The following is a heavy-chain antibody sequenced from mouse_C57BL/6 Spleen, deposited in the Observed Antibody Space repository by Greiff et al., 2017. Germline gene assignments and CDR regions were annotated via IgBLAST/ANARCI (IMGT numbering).Heavy chain of an antibody. CDR1: GYAFSSYW. Sequence: VQLQQSGAELVKPGASVKISCKASGYAFSSYWMNWVKQRPGKGLEWIGQIYPGDGDTNYNGKFKGKATLTADKSSSTAYMQLSSLTSEDSAVYFCARWSYGNYRYYFDYWGQGTTLTVSS. J-gene: IGHJ2*01. D-gene: IGHD2-1*01. V-gene: IGHV1-80*01. CDR2: IYPGDGDT. CDR3: ARWSYGNYRYYFDY.